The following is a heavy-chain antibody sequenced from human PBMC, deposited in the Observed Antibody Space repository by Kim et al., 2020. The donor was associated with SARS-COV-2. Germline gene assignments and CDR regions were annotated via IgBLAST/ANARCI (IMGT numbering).Heavy chain of an antibody. J-gene: IGHJ4*02. CDR2: INAGNGNT. CDR1: GYTFTSYA. CDR3: ARTNSIWAYCGGDCHSGGFDY. Sequence: ASVKVSCKASGYTFTSYAMHWVRQAPGQRLEWMGWINAGNGNTKYSQKFQGRVTITRDTSASTAYMELSSLRSEDTAVYYCARTNSIWAYCGGDCHSGGFDYWGQGTLVTVSS. D-gene: IGHD2-21*02. V-gene: IGHV1-3*01.